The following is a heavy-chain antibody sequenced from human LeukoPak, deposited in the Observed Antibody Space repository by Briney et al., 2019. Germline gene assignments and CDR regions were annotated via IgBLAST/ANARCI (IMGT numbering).Heavy chain of an antibody. D-gene: IGHD6-19*01. J-gene: IGHJ4*02. Sequence: ASVKVSCKASGYTFTDYYIHWVRQAPGQGLEWMGRMDPKSGETNHAQRFQGRVIMTRDTSITTAYMELSRLRSDDTAAYYCARDNDSSGWYYFDYWGQGTLVTVSS. V-gene: IGHV1-2*02. CDR1: GYTFTDYY. CDR2: MDPKSGET. CDR3: ARDNDSSGWYYFDY.